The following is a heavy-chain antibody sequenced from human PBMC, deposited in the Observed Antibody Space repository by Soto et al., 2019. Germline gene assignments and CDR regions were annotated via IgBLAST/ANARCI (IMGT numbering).Heavy chain of an antibody. J-gene: IGHJ5*02. CDR1: GGSFSGYY. CDR3: ARSLKLYYDFWSGYYREFNWFDP. CDR2: INHSGST. V-gene: IGHV4-34*01. Sequence: SETLSLTCAVYGGSFSGYYWSWIRQPPGKGLEWIGEINHSGSTNYNPSLNSRVTISGDTSKNQFSLKLSSVTAADTAVYYCARSLKLYYDFWSGYYREFNWFDPWGQGTLVTVSS. D-gene: IGHD3-3*01.